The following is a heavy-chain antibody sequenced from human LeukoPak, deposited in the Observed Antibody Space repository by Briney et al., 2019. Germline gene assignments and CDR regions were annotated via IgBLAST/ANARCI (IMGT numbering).Heavy chain of an antibody. J-gene: IGHJ6*02. CDR3: ARGRSNYYGMDV. Sequence: SDTLSLTCAVSGYSISSSNWWGWIRQPPGKGLEWIGYIYYSGSIYYNPSLKSRVTMSVDTSKNLFSLKVSSVTAADTAVYYCARGRSNYYGMDVWGQGTTVTVSS. CDR2: IYYSGSI. CDR1: GYSISSSNW. V-gene: IGHV4-28*05. D-gene: IGHD1-26*01.